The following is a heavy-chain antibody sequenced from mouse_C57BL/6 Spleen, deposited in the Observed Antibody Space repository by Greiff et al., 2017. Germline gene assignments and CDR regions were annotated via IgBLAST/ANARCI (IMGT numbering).Heavy chain of an antibody. Sequence: EVKLMESGGDLVKPGGSLKLSCAASGFTFSSYGMSWVRQTPDKRLEWVATISSGGSYTYYPDSVKGRFTISRDNAKNTLYLQMSSLKSEDTAMYYCASLYYGYDDVYFDYWGKGTTLTVSS. CDR1: GFTFSSYG. CDR3: ASLYYGYDDVYFDY. D-gene: IGHD2-2*01. V-gene: IGHV5-6*01. J-gene: IGHJ2*01. CDR2: ISSGGSYT.